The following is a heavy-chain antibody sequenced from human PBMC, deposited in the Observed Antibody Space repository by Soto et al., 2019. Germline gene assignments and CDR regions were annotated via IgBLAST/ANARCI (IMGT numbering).Heavy chain of an antibody. CDR1: GYDFNTHW. D-gene: IGHD3-3*01. CDR2: MYPGDSDT. J-gene: IGHJ4*02. V-gene: IGHV5-51*01. CDR3: ARLPRDCNKTSCYYADH. Sequence: LGESLKISCRGSGYDFNTHWFGWVRQLPGRGLEWVGIMYPGDSDTRYNPSLQGHVTLSVDVTVSTAFLQWRSLETSDTGMYFCARLPRDCNKTSCYYADHWGQGTQVTVSS.